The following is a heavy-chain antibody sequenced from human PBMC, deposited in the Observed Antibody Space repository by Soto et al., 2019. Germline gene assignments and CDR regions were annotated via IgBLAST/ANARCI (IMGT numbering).Heavy chain of an antibody. CDR1: GGSISSGGYY. V-gene: IGHV4-31*03. D-gene: IGHD3-10*01. J-gene: IGHJ5*02. Sequence: VQLRESGPGLVKPSQTLSLTCTVSGGSISSGGYYWSWIRQHPGKGLEWIGYIYYSGSTYYNPSLKRRVTISVDTSKNQFSPKLSSVTAADTAVYYCARSGANGSGAGHEWFDPWGQGTLVTVSS. CDR3: ARSGANGSGAGHEWFDP. CDR2: IYYSGST.